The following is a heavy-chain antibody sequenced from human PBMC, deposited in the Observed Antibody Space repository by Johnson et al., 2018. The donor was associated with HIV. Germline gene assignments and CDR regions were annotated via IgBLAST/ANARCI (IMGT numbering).Heavy chain of an antibody. CDR3: ARDGGNDYGDYVGGGALDI. CDR2: ISWNSGSI. J-gene: IGHJ3*02. CDR1: GFTFDDYA. D-gene: IGHD4-17*01. Sequence: VQLVESGGGLVQPGRSLRLSCAASGFTFDDYAMHWVRQAPGKGLEWVSGISWNSGSIGYADSVKGRFTISRDNSKNTLYLQMNSLRAEDTAVYYCARDGGNDYGDYVGGGALDIWGQGTMVTVSS. V-gene: IGHV3-9*01.